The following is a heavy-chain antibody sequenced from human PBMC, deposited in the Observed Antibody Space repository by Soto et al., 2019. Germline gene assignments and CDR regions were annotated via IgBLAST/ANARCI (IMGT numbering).Heavy chain of an antibody. CDR3: ASTFRDGYNH. V-gene: IGHV3-48*03. J-gene: IGHJ4*02. CDR2: ISSSGSTI. CDR1: GFTFSSYE. D-gene: IGHD5-12*01. Sequence: EVQLVESGGGLVQPGGSLRLSCAASGFTFSSYEMNWVRQAPGKGLEWVSYISSSGSTIYYADSVKGRFTISRDNAKKSLYLQMNSLRAEDTAVYYCASTFRDGYNHWGQGTLVTVSS.